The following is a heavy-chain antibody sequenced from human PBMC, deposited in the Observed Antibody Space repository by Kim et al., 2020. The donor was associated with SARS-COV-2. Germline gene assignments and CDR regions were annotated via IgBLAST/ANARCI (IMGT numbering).Heavy chain of an antibody. CDR2: IYYTGNT. CDR1: GGSIRSTSYY. CDR3: ARHYTSSWFY. Sequence: SETLSLTCTVSGGSIRSTSYYWGWLRQPPGKGLEWIGSIYYTGNTYYYNPSLKSRVTISVDTSKNQFPMKLSTVTAAGAAVYFCARHYTSSWFYWGPGTLVTVSS. V-gene: IGHV4-39*01. D-gene: IGHD3-16*01. J-gene: IGHJ4*02.